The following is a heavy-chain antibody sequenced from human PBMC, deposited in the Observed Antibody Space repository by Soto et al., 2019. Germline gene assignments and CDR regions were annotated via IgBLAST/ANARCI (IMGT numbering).Heavy chain of an antibody. D-gene: IGHD2-15*01. CDR2: INHSGST. CDR3: ARGWRGYCSGGSCYGGYYYGMDV. J-gene: IGHJ6*02. Sequence: QVQLQQWGAGLLKPSETLSLTCAVYGGSLSGYYWSWIRQPPGKGLEWIGEINHSGSTNYNPSLKSRVTISVDTSKNQFSLKLSSVTAADTAVYYCARGWRGYCSGGSCYGGYYYGMDVWGQGTTVTVSS. CDR1: GGSLSGYY. V-gene: IGHV4-34*01.